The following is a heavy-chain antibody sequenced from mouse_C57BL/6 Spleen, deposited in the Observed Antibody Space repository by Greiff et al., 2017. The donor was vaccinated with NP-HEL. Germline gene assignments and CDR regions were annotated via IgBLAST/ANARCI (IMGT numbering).Heavy chain of an antibody. D-gene: IGHD2-1*01. CDR3: ASPFSLYYGGAMDY. J-gene: IGHJ4*01. Sequence: EVKVVESGGGLVKPGGSLKLSCAASGFTFSDYGMHWVRQAPEKGLEWVAYISSGSSTIYYADTVKGRFTISRDNAKNTLFLQMTSLRSEDTAMYYCASPFSLYYGGAMDYWGQGTSVTVSS. CDR2: ISSGSSTI. V-gene: IGHV5-17*01. CDR1: GFTFSDYG.